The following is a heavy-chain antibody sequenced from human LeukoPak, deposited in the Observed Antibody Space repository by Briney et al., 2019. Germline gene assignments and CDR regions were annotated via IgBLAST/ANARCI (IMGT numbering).Heavy chain of an antibody. J-gene: IGHJ6*03. CDR3: ARRGAARPPYFYYYLDV. CDR2: INTFNGNT. D-gene: IGHD6-6*01. CDR1: GYTFSKFA. Sequence: ASVKVSCKAAGYTFSKFAIHWVRQAPGQGLEWMGWINTFNGNTDFAQKLQGRVTMTTDTSTSTAYLKLMSLTSDATAVYYCARRGAARPPYFYYYLDVWGEGTTVTVSS. V-gene: IGHV1-18*01.